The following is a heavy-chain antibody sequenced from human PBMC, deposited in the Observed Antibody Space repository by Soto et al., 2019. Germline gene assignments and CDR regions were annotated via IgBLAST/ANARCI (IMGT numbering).Heavy chain of an antibody. D-gene: IGHD5-12*01. CDR2: IIPIFGTA. Sequence: QVQLVQSGAEVKKPGSSVKVSCKASGGTFSSYAISWVRQAPGQGLEWMGGIIPIFGTANYAQKFQGRVTSTADESTITAYMERSSLRYEDTAVYYCARQVYGYNRFFDSWGQGTLVTVSS. CDR1: GGTFSSYA. V-gene: IGHV1-69*12. J-gene: IGHJ4*02. CDR3: ARQVYGYNRFFDS.